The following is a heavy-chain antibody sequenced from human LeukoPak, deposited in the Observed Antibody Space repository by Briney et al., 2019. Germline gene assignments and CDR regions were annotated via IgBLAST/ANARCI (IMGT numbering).Heavy chain of an antibody. CDR2: ISSSSSYI. Sequence: GGSLRLSCAASGFTFSSYAMSWVRQAPGKGLEWVSSISSSSSYIYYADSVKGRFTISRDNAKDSLYLQMNSLRAEDTAVYYCARELEGSSSWYSYWGQGTLVTVSS. J-gene: IGHJ4*02. D-gene: IGHD6-13*01. CDR1: GFTFSSYA. CDR3: ARELEGSSSWYSY. V-gene: IGHV3-21*01.